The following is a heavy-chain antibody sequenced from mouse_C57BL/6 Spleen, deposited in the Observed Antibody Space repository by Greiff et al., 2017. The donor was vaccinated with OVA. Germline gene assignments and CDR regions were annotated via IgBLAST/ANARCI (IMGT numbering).Heavy chain of an antibody. CDR2: ISSGGSYT. J-gene: IGHJ1*03. V-gene: IGHV5-6*01. CDR3: ASLYYDYDWYFDV. Sequence: ESGGDLVKPGGSLKLSCAASGFTFSSYGMSWVRQTPDKRLEWVATISSGGSYTYYPDSVKGRFTISRDNAKNTLYLQMSSLKSEDTAMYYCASLYYDYDWYFDVWGTGTTVTVSS. D-gene: IGHD2-4*01. CDR1: GFTFSSYG.